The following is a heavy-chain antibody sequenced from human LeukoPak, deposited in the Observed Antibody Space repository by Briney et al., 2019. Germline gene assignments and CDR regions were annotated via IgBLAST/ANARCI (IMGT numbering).Heavy chain of an antibody. CDR2: ISGSGGST. V-gene: IGHV3-23*01. J-gene: IGHJ4*02. D-gene: IGHD3-10*01. Sequence: GRSLRLSCAASGFTFSSYAMHWVRQAPGKGLEWVSAISGSGGSTYYADSVKGRFTISRDNSKNTLYLQMNSLRAEDTAVYYCAKVGITMVRGVSYFDYWGQGTLVTVSS. CDR3: AKVGITMVRGVSYFDY. CDR1: GFTFSSYA.